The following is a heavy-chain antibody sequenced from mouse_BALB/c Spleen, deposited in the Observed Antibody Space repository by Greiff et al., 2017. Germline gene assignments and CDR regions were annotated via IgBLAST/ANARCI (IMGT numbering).Heavy chain of an antibody. CDR3: ARWGDRYESYWYFDV. CDR2: IDPANGNT. J-gene: IGHJ1*01. Sequence: EVQLQESGAELVKPGASVKLSCTASGFNIKDTYMHWVKQRPEQGLEWIGRIDPANGNTKYDPKFQGKATITADTSSNTAYLQLSSLTSEDTAVYYCARWGDRYESYWYFDVWGAGTTVTVSS. V-gene: IGHV14-3*02. D-gene: IGHD2-14*01. CDR1: GFNIKDTY.